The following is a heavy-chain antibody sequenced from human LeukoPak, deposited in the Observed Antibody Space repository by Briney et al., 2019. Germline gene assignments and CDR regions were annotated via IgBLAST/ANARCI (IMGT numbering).Heavy chain of an antibody. CDR3: AKVVAAAGTGD. CDR1: GFTFSSYA. Sequence: PGGSLRLSCAASGFTFSSYAMSWVRQAPGKGLEWVSAISGSGGGTDYGDPVKGRFTISRDNSKNTLYLQMNSLRAEDTAVYYCAKVVAAAGTGDWGQGTLVTVSS. CDR2: ISGSGGGT. D-gene: IGHD6-13*01. J-gene: IGHJ4*02. V-gene: IGHV3-23*01.